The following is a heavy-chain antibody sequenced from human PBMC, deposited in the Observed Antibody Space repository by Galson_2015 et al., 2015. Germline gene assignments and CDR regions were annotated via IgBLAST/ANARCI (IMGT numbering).Heavy chain of an antibody. CDR3: ARGTAIFGVVIMRWAGNYGMDV. CDR2: MNPNSGNT. CDR1: GYTFTSYD. Sequence: SVKVSCKASGYTFTSYDINWVRQATGQGPEWMGWMNPNSGNTGYAQKFQGRVTMTRNTSISTAYMELSSLRSEDTAVYYCARGTAIFGVVIMRWAGNYGMDVWGQGTTVTVSS. J-gene: IGHJ6*02. V-gene: IGHV1-8*01. D-gene: IGHD3-3*01.